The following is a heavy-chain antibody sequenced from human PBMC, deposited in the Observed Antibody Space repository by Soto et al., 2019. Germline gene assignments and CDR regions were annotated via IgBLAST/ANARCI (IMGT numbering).Heavy chain of an antibody. Sequence: QVQLVQSGAEVKKPGSSVKVSCKASGGTFSSYTISWVRQAPGQGLEWIGRIIPILGIANYAQKFQGRVTITADKSTSTAYMELSSLRSEDTAVYYCARGYCSSTSCYGGYYYYYMDVWGKGTTVTVSS. D-gene: IGHD2-2*01. CDR2: IIPILGIA. CDR3: ARGYCSSTSCYGGYYYYYMDV. V-gene: IGHV1-69*02. J-gene: IGHJ6*03. CDR1: GGTFSSYT.